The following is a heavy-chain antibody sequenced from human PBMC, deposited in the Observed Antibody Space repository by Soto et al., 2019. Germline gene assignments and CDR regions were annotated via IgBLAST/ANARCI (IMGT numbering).Heavy chain of an antibody. CDR3: ARADSSGVAFGY. CDR1: GFTFSSYG. Sequence: QVHLVESGGGVVQPGRSLRLSCAASGFTFSSYGMHWVRQAPGKGLEWVAVIWYDGSNKYYADSVKGRFTISRDNSKNTLYLQMNSLRGEDTAVYYCARADSSGVAFGYWGQGTLVTVSS. V-gene: IGHV3-33*01. D-gene: IGHD6-19*01. CDR2: IWYDGSNK. J-gene: IGHJ4*02.